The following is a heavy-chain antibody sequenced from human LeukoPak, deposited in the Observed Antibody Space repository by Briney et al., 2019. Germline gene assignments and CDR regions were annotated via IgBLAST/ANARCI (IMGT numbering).Heavy chain of an antibody. CDR1: GYTFYYYG. Sequence: GASVKVSCKASGYTFYYYGISWVRQAPGQGLEWMGWVSAYNGNTNYAQKLQGRVTMTTDTSTSTAYMELRSLSSDDTAVYYCVREENWFDPWGQGTLVTVSS. CDR2: VSAYNGNT. CDR3: VREENWFDP. V-gene: IGHV1-18*01. J-gene: IGHJ5*02.